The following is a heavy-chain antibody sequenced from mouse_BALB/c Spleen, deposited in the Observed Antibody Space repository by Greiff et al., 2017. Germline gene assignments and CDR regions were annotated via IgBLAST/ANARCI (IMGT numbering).Heavy chain of an antibody. V-gene: IGHV5-6-5*01. CDR3: ARDGGISYWAY. D-gene: IGHD1-1*01. CDR1: GFTFSSYA. J-gene: IGHJ3*01. Sequence: EVNVVEPGGGLVKPGGSLKLSCAASGFTFSSYAMSWVRQTPEKRLEWVASISSGGSTYYPDSVKGRFTISRDNARNILYLQMSSLRSEDTAMYYCARDGGISYWAYWGQGTLVTVSA. CDR2: ISSGGST.